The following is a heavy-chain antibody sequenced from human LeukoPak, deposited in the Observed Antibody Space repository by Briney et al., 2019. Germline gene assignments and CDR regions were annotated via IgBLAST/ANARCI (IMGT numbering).Heavy chain of an antibody. CDR1: GGSFSGYY. J-gene: IGHJ6*02. CDR2: INHSGST. D-gene: IGHD2-2*02. CDR3: ARGRGYCSSTSCYIKPYYYYGMDV. V-gene: IGHV4-34*01. Sequence: TTSETLSLTCAVYGGSFSGYYWSWIRQPPGKGLEWIGEINHSGSTNYNPSLKSRVTISVDTSKNQFSLKLSSVTAADTAVYYCARGRGYCSSTSCYIKPYYYYGMDVWGQGTTVTVSS.